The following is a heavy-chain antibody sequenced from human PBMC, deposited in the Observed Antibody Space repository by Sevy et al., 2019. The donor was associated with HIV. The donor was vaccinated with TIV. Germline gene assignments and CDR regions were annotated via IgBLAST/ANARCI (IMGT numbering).Heavy chain of an antibody. CDR3: ARSVYGSGTYLNDY. CDR1: GYYFTGYY. Sequence: ASVKVSCKASGYYFTGYYVHWVRQAPGQGLEWMGWINPNGGGTNIGQKFHGRVTMSRDTSNTTAYMELIRLGSNETGVYYCARSVYGSGTYLNDYWGQGTLVTVSS. V-gene: IGHV1-2*02. D-gene: IGHD3-10*01. J-gene: IGHJ4*02. CDR2: INPNGGGT.